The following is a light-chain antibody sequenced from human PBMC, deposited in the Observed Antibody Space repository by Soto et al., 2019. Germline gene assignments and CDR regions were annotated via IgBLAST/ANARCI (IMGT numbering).Light chain of an antibody. V-gene: IGKV3-20*01. CDR2: AAS. Sequence: EIVLTQSPGTLSLSPGERATLSCRASQSVSSAYLAWYQHKPGQPPTLLIYAASSRVTGIPDRFSGSGSGKDFTLTSSRLEPEDFAVYYCQQYGSSPTWTFGQGTKVEIK. CDR3: QQYGSSPTWT. J-gene: IGKJ1*01. CDR1: QSVSSAY.